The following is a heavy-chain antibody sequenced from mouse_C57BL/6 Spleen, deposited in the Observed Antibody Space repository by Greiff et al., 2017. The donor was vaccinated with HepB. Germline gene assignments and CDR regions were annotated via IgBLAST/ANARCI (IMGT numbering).Heavy chain of an antibody. Sequence: QVQLEQSGAELVKPGASVKLSCKASGYTFTSYWMHWVKQRPGQGLEWIGMIHPNSGSTNYNEKFKSKATLTVDKSSSTAYMQLSSLTSEDSAVYYCARMGNYYGSSSGFAYWGQGTLVTVSA. V-gene: IGHV1-64*01. CDR3: ARMGNYYGSSSGFAY. CDR1: GYTFTSYW. D-gene: IGHD1-1*01. CDR2: IHPNSGST. J-gene: IGHJ3*01.